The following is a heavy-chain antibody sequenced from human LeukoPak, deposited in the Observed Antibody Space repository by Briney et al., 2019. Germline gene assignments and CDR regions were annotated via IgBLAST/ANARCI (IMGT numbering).Heavy chain of an antibody. V-gene: IGHV3-48*01. CDR2: ISSSSSTI. J-gene: IGHJ4*02. CDR3: ARDREAYDFWSGYTQALIDY. CDR1: GFTFSSYS. Sequence: GGSLRLSCAASGFTFSSYSVNWVRQAPGKGLEWVSYISSSSSTIYYADSVKGRFTISRDNAKNSLYLQMNSLRAEDTAVYYCARDREAYDFWSGYTQALIDYWGQGTLVTVSS. D-gene: IGHD3-3*01.